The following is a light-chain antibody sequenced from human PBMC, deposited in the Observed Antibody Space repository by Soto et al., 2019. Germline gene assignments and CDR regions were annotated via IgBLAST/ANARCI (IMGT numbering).Light chain of an antibody. CDR1: QSVSSN. CDR2: GAS. J-gene: IGKJ1*01. Sequence: EIVMTQSPATLSVSPGERATLSCRASQSVSSNLAWYQQKPGQAPRLLIYGASTRATGIPARFSGSGSGTEFTLTISSRQSEDFAVYYCQQYNNWPLAFGQGTKVDI. V-gene: IGKV3-15*01. CDR3: QQYNNWPLA.